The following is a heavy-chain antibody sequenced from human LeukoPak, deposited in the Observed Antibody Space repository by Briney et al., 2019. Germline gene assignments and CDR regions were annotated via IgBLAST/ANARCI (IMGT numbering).Heavy chain of an antibody. Sequence: GGSLRLSCAASGFTFSSYSMHWVRQAPGKGLEYVSAISSDGDSTYYANSVKGRFTISRDNSKNTLYLQMGSLRAEDMAVYYCARSEQQDFGDYEFDYWGQGTLVTVSS. CDR1: GFTFSSYS. V-gene: IGHV3-64*01. D-gene: IGHD4-17*01. CDR2: ISSDGDST. J-gene: IGHJ4*02. CDR3: ARSEQQDFGDYEFDY.